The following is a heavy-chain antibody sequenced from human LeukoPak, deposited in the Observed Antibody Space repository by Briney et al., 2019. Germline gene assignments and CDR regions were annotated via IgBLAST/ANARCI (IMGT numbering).Heavy chain of an antibody. D-gene: IGHD3-16*01. J-gene: IGHJ5*02. CDR2: ISSSSSYI. CDR3: ARGSTNYGNWFDP. Sequence: GGSLRLSCTASGFTLSSYEMSWIRQAPGKGLEWVSSISSSSSYIYYADSMKGRITISRDNARNSLYLEMNSLRADDTAVYYCARGSTNYGNWFDPWGQGTLVTVSS. V-gene: IGHV3-21*01. CDR1: GFTLSSYE.